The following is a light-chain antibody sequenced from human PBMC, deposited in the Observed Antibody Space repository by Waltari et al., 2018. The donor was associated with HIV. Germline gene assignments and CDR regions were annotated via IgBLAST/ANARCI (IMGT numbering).Light chain of an antibody. CDR3: AAWDDTLSSYV. Sequence: DIVMTQSPDSLAVSLGGRATITCKSSQSVLSSSNNKHHLAWYQQKPGQPPKLLFYWASIREVGVPDRFSGSKSGTSASLAISGLRSDDEADYYCAAWDDTLSSYVFGTGT. CDR2: WAS. V-gene: IGKV4-1*01. J-gene: IGKJ3*01. CDR1: QSVLSSSNNKHH.